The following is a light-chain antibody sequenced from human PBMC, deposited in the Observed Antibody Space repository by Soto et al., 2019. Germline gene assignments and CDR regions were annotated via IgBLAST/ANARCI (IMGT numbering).Light chain of an antibody. J-gene: IGKJ1*01. CDR2: GAT. CDR1: QSVSTN. V-gene: IGKV3-15*01. Sequence: DIVMTQSPATLSVSPGERATLSCRASQSVSTNLAWYQQKPGQAPRLLILGATTRATRIPVRFSGSGSGRQFTLKINSLQSEDHAVYHCHQYNDGPGGTFGQGTKVEFK. CDR3: HQYNDGPGGT.